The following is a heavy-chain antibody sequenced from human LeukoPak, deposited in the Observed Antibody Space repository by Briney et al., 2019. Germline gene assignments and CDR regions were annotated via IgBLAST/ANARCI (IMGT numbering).Heavy chain of an antibody. CDR2: ISSSSSYI. D-gene: IGHD3-3*01. J-gene: IGHJ4*02. V-gene: IGHV3-21*01. CDR1: GFTFSSYS. CDR3: ARDHAIFGVFDY. Sequence: KPGGSLRLSCAASGFTFSSYSMNWVRQAPGKGLEWVSSISSSSSYIYYADSVKGRFTISRDNAKNSLYLQMNGLRAEDTAVYYCARDHAIFGVFDYWGQGTLVTVSS.